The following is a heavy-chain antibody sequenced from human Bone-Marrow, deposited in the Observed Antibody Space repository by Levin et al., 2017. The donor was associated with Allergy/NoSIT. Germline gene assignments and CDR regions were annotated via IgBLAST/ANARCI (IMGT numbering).Heavy chain of an antibody. D-gene: IGHD2-15*01. J-gene: IGHJ3*02. V-gene: IGHV4-39*01. CDR3: ARLKRYCSGGSCYSDAFDI. CDR1: GGSISSSSYY. Sequence: SETLSLTCTVSGGSISSSSYYWGWIRQPPGKGLEWIGSIYYSGSTYYNPSLKSRVTISVDTSKNQFSLKLSSVTAADTAVYYCARLKRYCSGGSCYSDAFDIWGQGTMVTVSS. CDR2: IYYSGST.